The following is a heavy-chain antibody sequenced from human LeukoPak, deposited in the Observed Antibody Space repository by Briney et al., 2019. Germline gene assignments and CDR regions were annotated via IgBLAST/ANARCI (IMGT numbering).Heavy chain of an antibody. D-gene: IGHD6-6*01. J-gene: IGHJ4*02. V-gene: IGHV4-30-4*01. CDR2: IYYSGST. CDR1: GGSISSGDYY. CDR3: ARAEEQLNFDY. Sequence: SETLSLTCTVSGGSISSGDYYWSWIRQPPGKGLEWIGYIYYSGSTYYNPSLKSRVTISVDTSKNQFSLKLSSVTAADTAVYYCARAEEQLNFDYWGQGTLVTVSS.